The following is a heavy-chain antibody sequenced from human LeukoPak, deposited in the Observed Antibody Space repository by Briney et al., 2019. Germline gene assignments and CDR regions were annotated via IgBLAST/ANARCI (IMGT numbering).Heavy chain of an antibody. CDR2: IKQDGSEK. CDR3: ASRGRLYSSSSDY. D-gene: IGHD6-6*01. CDR1: GFTFSNYW. V-gene: IGHV3-7*01. J-gene: IGHJ4*02. Sequence: GGSLRLSCAASGFTFSNYWMSWVRQAPGKGLEWVANIKQDGSEKYYVDSVKGRFTISRDNAKNSLYLQMNSLRAEDTAVYYCASRGRLYSSSSDYWGQGTLVTVSS.